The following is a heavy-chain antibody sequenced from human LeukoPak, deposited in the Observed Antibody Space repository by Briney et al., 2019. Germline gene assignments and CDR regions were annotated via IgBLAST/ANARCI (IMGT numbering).Heavy chain of an antibody. D-gene: IGHD6-19*01. J-gene: IGHJ4*02. Sequence: ASVKVSCKASGGTFSSYAISWVRQAPGKGLEWMGGFDPEDGETIYAQKFQGRVTMTEDTSTDTAYMELSSLRSEDTAVYYCATLSSSGWYVVYWGQGTLVTVSS. CDR3: ATLSSSGWYVVY. CDR2: FDPEDGET. V-gene: IGHV1-24*01. CDR1: GGTFSSYA.